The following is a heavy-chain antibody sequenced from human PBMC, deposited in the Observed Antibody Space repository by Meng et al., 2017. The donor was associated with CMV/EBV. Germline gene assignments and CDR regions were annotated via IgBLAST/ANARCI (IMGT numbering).Heavy chain of an antibody. V-gene: IGHV6-1*01. J-gene: IGHJ4*02. CDR2: TYYRYKWYN. D-gene: IGHD3-22*01. Sequence: TSNSAAWTWIRQSPSRGLEWLGRTYYRYKWYNDYAVSVKSRITINPDTSKNQFSLQLNSVTPEDTAVYYCARGIYDSSGYYYYYFDYWGQGTLVTVSS. CDR1: TSNSAA. CDR3: ARGIYDSSGYYYYYFDY.